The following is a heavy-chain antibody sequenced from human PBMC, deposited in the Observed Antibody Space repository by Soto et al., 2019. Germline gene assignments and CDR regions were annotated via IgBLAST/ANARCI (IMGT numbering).Heavy chain of an antibody. Sequence: VKVSCKASGYTFTSYAMHWVRQAPGQRLEWMGWINAGNGNTKYSQKFQGRVTITRDTSASTAYMELSSLRSEDTAVYYCARVGVVVSYYGMDVWGQGTTVTVSS. CDR2: INAGNGNT. D-gene: IGHD3-22*01. V-gene: IGHV1-3*01. J-gene: IGHJ6*02. CDR1: GYTFTSYA. CDR3: ARVGVVVSYYGMDV.